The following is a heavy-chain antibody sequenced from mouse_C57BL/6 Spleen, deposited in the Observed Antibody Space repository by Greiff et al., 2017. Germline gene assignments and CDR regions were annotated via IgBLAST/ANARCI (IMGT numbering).Heavy chain of an antibody. Sequence: EVQLQESGGDLVKPGGSLKLSCAASGFTFSSYGMSWVRQTPDKRLEWVATISSGGSYTYYPDSVKGRFTISRDNAKNTLYLQMSSLKSEDTAMYYCARRGTTVVANFDYWGQGTTLTVSS. V-gene: IGHV5-6*01. J-gene: IGHJ2*01. D-gene: IGHD1-1*01. CDR3: ARRGTTVVANFDY. CDR1: GFTFSSYG. CDR2: ISSGGSYT.